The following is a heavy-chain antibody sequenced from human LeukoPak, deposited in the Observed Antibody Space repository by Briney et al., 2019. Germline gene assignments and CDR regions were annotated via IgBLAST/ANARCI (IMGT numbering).Heavy chain of an antibody. CDR2: ISSSGGNI. Sequence: PGGSLRLSCAASGFTFSDYYMTWIRQAPGKGLEWVSYISSSGGNINYADSVKGRFTISRDNAKNSLYMQMNSLRAEDTAVYYCARDRRIVGVDYLDYWGQGTLVTVSS. V-gene: IGHV3-11*01. D-gene: IGHD1-26*01. J-gene: IGHJ4*02. CDR1: GFTFSDYY. CDR3: ARDRRIVGVDYLDY.